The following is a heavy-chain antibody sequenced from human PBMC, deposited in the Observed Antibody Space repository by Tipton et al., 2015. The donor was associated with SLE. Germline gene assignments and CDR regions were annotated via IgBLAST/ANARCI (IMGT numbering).Heavy chain of an antibody. CDR2: IFYTGNT. D-gene: IGHD5-18*01. V-gene: IGHV4-39*07. CDR1: GASISSSNYY. J-gene: IGHJ5*02. CDR3: ARGGIQLWNWFDP. Sequence: TLSLTCSVSGASISSSNYYWVWIRQLPGKGLEWIGGIFYTGNTFYTPSLKSRVTISFDTSKNQFSLRLNSVTAADTAVYYCARGGIQLWNWFDPWGQGTLVTVSS.